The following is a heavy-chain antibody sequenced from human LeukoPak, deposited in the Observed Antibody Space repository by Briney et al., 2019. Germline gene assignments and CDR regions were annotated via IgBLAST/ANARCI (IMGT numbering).Heavy chain of an antibody. J-gene: IGHJ3*02. CDR3: ARGRVTMGAFDI. D-gene: IGHD3-10*01. V-gene: IGHV4-38-2*02. CDR2: IYHSGST. Sequence: SETLSLTCTVSGYSISSGYYWGWIRQPPGKGLEWIGSIYHSGSTYYNPSLKSRVTISVDTSKNQFSLKLSSVTAADTAVYYCARGRVTMGAFDIWGQGTMVTVSS. CDR1: GYSISSGYY.